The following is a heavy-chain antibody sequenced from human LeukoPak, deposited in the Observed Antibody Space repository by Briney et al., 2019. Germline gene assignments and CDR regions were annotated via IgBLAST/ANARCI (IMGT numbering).Heavy chain of an antibody. V-gene: IGHV4-59*08. CDR1: GGSISSYY. J-gene: IGHJ4*02. D-gene: IGHD3-16*02. Sequence: SETLSLTCTVSGGSISSYYWCWIRQPPGKGLEWIGYIYYSGSTNYNPSLKSRVTISVDTSKNQFSLKLSSVTAADTAVYYCASYVWGSYRSYYFDYWGQGTLVTVSS. CDR3: ASYVWGSYRSYYFDY. CDR2: IYYSGST.